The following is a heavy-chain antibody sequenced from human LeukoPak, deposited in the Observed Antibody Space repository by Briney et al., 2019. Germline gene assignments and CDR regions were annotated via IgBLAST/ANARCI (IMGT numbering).Heavy chain of an antibody. Sequence: PGGSLRLSCAGSGFTFDDYAMHWVRQAPGKGLEWVSYISSSGSTIYYADSVKGRFTISRDNDKNSLYLQMNSLRAEDTAVYYCARRRIVGAFDYWGQGTLVTVSS. CDR2: ISSSGSTI. CDR3: ARRRIVGAFDY. CDR1: GFTFDDYA. D-gene: IGHD1-26*01. V-gene: IGHV3-11*04. J-gene: IGHJ4*02.